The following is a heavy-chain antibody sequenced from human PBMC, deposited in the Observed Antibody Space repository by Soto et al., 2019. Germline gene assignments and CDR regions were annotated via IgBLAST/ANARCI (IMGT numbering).Heavy chain of an antibody. CDR3: ARVPSP. CDR1: GVSISSGGYY. CDR2: IYYIGST. Sequence: SETLSLTCTVSGVSISSGGYYWSWIRQHPGKGLEWIGYIYYIGSTYYTPSLKSRVTMSLDTSKNQFSLKLSSVTAADTAVYYCARVPSPWGQGTLVTVSS. V-gene: IGHV4-31*03. J-gene: IGHJ5*02.